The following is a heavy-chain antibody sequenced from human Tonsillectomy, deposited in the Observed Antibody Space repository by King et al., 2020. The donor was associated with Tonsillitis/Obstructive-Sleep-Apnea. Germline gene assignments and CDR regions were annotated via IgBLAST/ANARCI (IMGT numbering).Heavy chain of an antibody. D-gene: IGHD6-19*01. CDR3: ARMNLAVD. V-gene: IGHV3-53*01. CDR2: IFSNGRT. CDR1: GFTFSSDN. Sequence: VQLVESGGGLIQPGGSLRLACAASGFTFSSDNMSWFRQAPGKGLEWASFIFSNGRTYYPDSVKGRFPISRDNSKNTLYLQMNSLRAEDTAVYYCARMNLAVDWGQGTLVTVSS. J-gene: IGHJ4*02.